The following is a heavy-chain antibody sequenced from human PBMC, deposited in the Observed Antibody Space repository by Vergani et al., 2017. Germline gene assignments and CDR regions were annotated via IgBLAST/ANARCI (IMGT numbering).Heavy chain of an antibody. Sequence: QVTLKESGPVLVKPAETLTLTCTVSGFSLSDIRMGVAWIRQPPGKTLEWLAHIPSNAKKTYNTSLKTTVTITKDASAVQVFLSMTRMGLMDTATYYCARTDRDCTATSCSFDHWGQGALVSVSS. J-gene: IGHJ5*02. D-gene: IGHD2-15*01. CDR2: IPSNAKK. CDR1: GFSLSDIRMG. V-gene: IGHV2-26*01. CDR3: ARTDRDCTATSCSFDH.